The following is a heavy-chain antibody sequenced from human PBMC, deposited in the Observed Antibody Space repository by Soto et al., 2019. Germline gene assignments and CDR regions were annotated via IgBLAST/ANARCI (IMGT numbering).Heavy chain of an antibody. Sequence: SETLSLTXTVSGDSISSDSYYWGWIRQPPGKGLEWIGSIYYSTSAYYNPSGSTYYNPSLKSRVTISIDTSKNHFSLKLSSVTATDTAVYYCVRHKDRNCFDPWGQGTLVTVSS. CDR1: GDSISSDSYY. CDR2: IYYSTSAYYNPSGST. CDR3: VRHKDRNCFDP. V-gene: IGHV4-39*01. J-gene: IGHJ5*02.